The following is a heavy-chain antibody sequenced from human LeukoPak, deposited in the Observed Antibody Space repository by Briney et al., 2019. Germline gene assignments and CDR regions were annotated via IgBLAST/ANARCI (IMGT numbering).Heavy chain of an antibody. CDR2: IHHSGST. CDR3: AREYYYDSSGYPDAFDI. D-gene: IGHD3-22*01. Sequence: SETPSLTCTVSGYSISSGYYWGWIRQPPGKGLEWIGSIHHSGSTYYNPSLKSRVTISVDTSKNQFSLKLSSVTAADTAVYYCAREYYYDSSGYPDAFDIWGQGTMVTVSS. J-gene: IGHJ3*02. CDR1: GYSISSGYY. V-gene: IGHV4-38-2*02.